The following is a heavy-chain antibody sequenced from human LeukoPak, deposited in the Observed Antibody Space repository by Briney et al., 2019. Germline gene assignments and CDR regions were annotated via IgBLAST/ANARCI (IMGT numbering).Heavy chain of an antibody. Sequence: GRSLRLSCVGSGFSFSNYAMFWGRQGPGKGLGWEAVISYEGSNKYYGDSVKGRCTISRDNSKNTVYLHLDNLRVDDSAAYLCGGDILTPLDYWGQGTVVTVSS. D-gene: IGHD3-9*01. CDR3: GGDILTPLDY. V-gene: IGHV3-30*04. CDR2: ISYEGSNK. CDR1: GFSFSNYA. J-gene: IGHJ4*02.